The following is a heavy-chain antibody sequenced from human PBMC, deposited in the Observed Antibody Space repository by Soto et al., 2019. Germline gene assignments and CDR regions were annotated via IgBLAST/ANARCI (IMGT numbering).Heavy chain of an antibody. CDR1: GGSMSSSDYY. CDR3: ARVSIADRPIDY. V-gene: IGHV4-30-4*01. D-gene: IGHD6-6*01. CDR2: IYYRGNT. J-gene: IGHJ4*02. Sequence: SETLSLTCTVSGGSMSSSDYYWSWIRQPPGKGLEWIGYIYYRGNTYYNPSLESRVTISVDTSKNQFSLKLSFVAAADTAVYYCARVSIADRPIDYWGQGTLVTVS.